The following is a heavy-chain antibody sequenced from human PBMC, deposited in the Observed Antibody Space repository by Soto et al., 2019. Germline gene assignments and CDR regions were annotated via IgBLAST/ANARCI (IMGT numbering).Heavy chain of an antibody. V-gene: IGHV4-61*03. J-gene: IGHJ6*02. CDR1: GDSVTSGSYY. CDR2: ISYTGRT. Sequence: PSETLSFTCIVSGDSVTSGSYYWTWLRQPPGKGLEWIGYISYTGRTKYNPSLQSRVTISVDTSKNDFSLKVGSVTAADTAVYYCASSSLYGMDVWGQGTTVTVSS. CDR3: ASSSLYGMDV.